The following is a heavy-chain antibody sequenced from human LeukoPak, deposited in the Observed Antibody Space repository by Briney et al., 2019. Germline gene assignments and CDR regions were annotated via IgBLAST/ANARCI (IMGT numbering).Heavy chain of an antibody. Sequence: PSETLSLTCTVSGGSISSSSYYWGWIRQPPGKGLEWIGGIYYSGSTYYNPSLKSRVTISVDTSKDQFSLKLSSVTAADTAVYYCAREGYGSGSSYFDYWGQGTLVTVSS. CDR3: AREGYGSGSSYFDY. CDR1: GGSISSSSYY. J-gene: IGHJ4*02. D-gene: IGHD3-10*01. CDR2: IYYSGST. V-gene: IGHV4-39*02.